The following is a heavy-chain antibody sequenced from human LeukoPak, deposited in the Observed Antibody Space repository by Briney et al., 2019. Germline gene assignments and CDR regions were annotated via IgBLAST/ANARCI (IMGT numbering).Heavy chain of an antibody. V-gene: IGHV3-23*01. D-gene: IGHD2-2*01. Sequence: GGSLRLSCAASGFTFSSYAMSWVRQAPGKGLEWVSAISGSGGSTYYADSVKGRFTISRDNSKNTLYLQMNSLRAEDTAVYYCAKDGYCSSTSCYGDGDYHYYYGMDVWGQGTTVTVSS. J-gene: IGHJ6*02. CDR2: ISGSGGST. CDR1: GFTFSSYA. CDR3: AKDGYCSSTSCYGDGDYHYYYGMDV.